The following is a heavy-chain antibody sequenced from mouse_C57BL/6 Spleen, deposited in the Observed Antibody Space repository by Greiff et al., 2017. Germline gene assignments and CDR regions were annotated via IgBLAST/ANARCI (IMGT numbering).Heavy chain of an antibody. J-gene: IGHJ3*01. CDR3: SRSGPLWDGFAC. CDR1: GYTFTSYG. Sequence: QVQLQQSGAELARPGASVKLSCKASGYTFTSYGISWVKQRTGQGLEWIGEIYPKSGNTYYNEKFKGKATLSADKSSSTAYMELRSLTSEDSAVYFCSRSGPLWDGFACWGQGTLVTVSA. D-gene: IGHD4-1*01. CDR2: IYPKSGNT. V-gene: IGHV1-81*01.